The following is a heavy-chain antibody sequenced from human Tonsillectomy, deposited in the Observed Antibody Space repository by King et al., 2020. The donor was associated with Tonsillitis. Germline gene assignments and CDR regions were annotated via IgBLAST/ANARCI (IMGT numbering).Heavy chain of an antibody. Sequence: LQLQESGPGLVTHSETLSLTCTVSGGSISRSSYYLGWIRQPPGKRLELIGCIYYSGSTYYNPSLKSRVTISVDTSKNQFSLKLSSVTAADTAVYYCARNQDSYGDAFDIWGQGTMVTVSS. CDR1: GGSISRSSYY. CDR3: ARNQDSYGDAFDI. J-gene: IGHJ3*02. V-gene: IGHV4-39*01. D-gene: IGHD5-18*01. CDR2: IYYSGST.